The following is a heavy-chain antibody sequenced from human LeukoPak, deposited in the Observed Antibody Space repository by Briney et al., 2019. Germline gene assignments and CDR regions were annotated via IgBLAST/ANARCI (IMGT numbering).Heavy chain of an antibody. J-gene: IGHJ4*02. CDR2: IYNSGNT. CDR3: ARVDWTGSYYYFDY. V-gene: IGHV3-66*01. Sequence: GGSLRLSCAASGFTVGSYYMTWVRQAPGKGLEWVSVIYNSGNTYYADSVKGRFTISRDNSKNTLYLQMNSLRAEVTAVYYCARVDWTGSYYYFDYWGQGTLVTVSS. CDR1: GFTVGSYY. D-gene: IGHD1-26*01.